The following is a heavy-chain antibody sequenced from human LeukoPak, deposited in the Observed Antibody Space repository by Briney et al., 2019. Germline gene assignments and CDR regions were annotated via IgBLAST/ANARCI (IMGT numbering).Heavy chain of an antibody. D-gene: IGHD3-22*01. Sequence: PGGSLRLSCAASGFTFSSYAMSWVRQAPGKGLEWVSAIGGTNGRTYYADSVKGRFTISRDNSKNTLYLQMSSLRDEDTAVYYCAKHYYDSSGTPRYFDYWGQGTLVTVSS. CDR2: IGGTNGRT. CDR1: GFTFSSYA. CDR3: AKHYYDSSGTPRYFDY. V-gene: IGHV3-23*01. J-gene: IGHJ4*02.